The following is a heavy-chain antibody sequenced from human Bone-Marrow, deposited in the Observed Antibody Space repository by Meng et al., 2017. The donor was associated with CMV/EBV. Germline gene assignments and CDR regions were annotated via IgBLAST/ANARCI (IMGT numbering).Heavy chain of an antibody. Sequence: SETLSLTCTVSGGSISSSSYYWGWIRQPPGKGLEWIGSIYYSGSTYYNPSLKSRVTISVDTSKNKFSLKLSSGTAADTAVYYCARAGYCSGGSCPKTEYNWFDPWGQGTLVTVSS. CDR1: GGSISSSSYY. CDR3: ARAGYCSGGSCPKTEYNWFDP. CDR2: IYYSGST. V-gene: IGHV4-39*07. D-gene: IGHD2-15*01. J-gene: IGHJ5*02.